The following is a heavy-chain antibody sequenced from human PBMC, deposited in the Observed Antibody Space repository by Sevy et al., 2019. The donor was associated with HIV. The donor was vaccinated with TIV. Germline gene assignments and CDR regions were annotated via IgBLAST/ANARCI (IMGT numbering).Heavy chain of an antibody. D-gene: IGHD2-2*01. CDR1: GFTFGDYA. V-gene: IGHV3-49*03. J-gene: IGHJ6*02. Sequence: GGSLRLSCTASGFTFGDYAMSWFRQAPGKGLEWVGFIRSKAYGGTTEYAASVKGRFTISKDDSKSMAYLQMNSLKTEDTAVYYCTRDKCSSTSCYSSYYYYYGMDVWGQGTTVTVSS. CDR2: IRSKAYGGTT. CDR3: TRDKCSSTSCYSSYYYYYGMDV.